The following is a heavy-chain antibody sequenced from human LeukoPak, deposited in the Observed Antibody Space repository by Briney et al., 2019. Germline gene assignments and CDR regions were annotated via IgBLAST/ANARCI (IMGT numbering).Heavy chain of an antibody. CDR2: ISAYNGNT. V-gene: IGHV1-18*01. CDR3: ARDGGSGGSYYSNAFDI. D-gene: IGHD1-26*01. Sequence: ASVTVSCKASGYTFTSYGISWVRQAPGQGLEWMGWISAYNGNTNYAQKLQGRVTMTTDTSTSTAYMELRSLRSDDTAVYYCARDGGSGGSYYSNAFDIWGQGTMVTVSS. CDR1: GYTFTSYG. J-gene: IGHJ3*02.